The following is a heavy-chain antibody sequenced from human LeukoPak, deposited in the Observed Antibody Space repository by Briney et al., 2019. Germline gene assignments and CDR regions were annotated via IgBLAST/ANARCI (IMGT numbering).Heavy chain of an antibody. V-gene: IGHV4-39*02. D-gene: IGHD2-2*01. J-gene: IGHJ4*02. CDR3: ARLGYCSSASCGPLDY. CDR1: GGSISSSGYY. Sequence: SETLSLTCTVSGGSISSSGYYWGWIRQPPGKGLEWIGNIYYSGSTYYNPSHKSRVTISVDTSKNHFSLKLNSVTAADTALYYCARLGYCSSASCGPLDYWGQGTLVTVSS. CDR2: IYYSGST.